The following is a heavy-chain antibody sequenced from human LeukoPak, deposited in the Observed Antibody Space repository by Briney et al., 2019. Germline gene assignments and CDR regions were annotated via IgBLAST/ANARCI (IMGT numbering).Heavy chain of an antibody. Sequence: PGGSLGLSCAASGFTFISYSMTWVRRAPGKGLEWVSHITASGTAMFYADSVKGRFTISRDNAKNSLYLQMNSLRDEDTAVYYCASSGSYRFDYWGQGTLVTVSS. V-gene: IGHV3-48*02. CDR3: ASSGSYRFDY. D-gene: IGHD1-26*01. CDR2: ITASGTAM. CDR1: GFTFISYS. J-gene: IGHJ4*02.